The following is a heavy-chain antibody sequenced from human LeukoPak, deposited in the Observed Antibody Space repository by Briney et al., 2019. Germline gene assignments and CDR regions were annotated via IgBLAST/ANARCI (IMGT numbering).Heavy chain of an antibody. Sequence: GGSLRLSCAASGFTFSSYEMNWVRQAPGKGLEWVSYISSSGSTIYYASSVKGRFTISRDNAKNSLYLQMNSLRAEDTAVYYCARGPHCSGGSCYSGNFDYWGQGTLVTVSS. J-gene: IGHJ4*02. D-gene: IGHD2-15*01. CDR2: ISSSGSTI. V-gene: IGHV3-48*03. CDR3: ARGPHCSGGSCYSGNFDY. CDR1: GFTFSSYE.